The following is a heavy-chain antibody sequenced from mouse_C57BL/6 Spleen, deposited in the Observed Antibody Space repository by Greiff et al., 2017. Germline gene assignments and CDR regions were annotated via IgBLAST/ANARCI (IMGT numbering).Heavy chain of an antibody. J-gene: IGHJ4*01. CDR3: AKSRIYYDTTGAMDY. D-gene: IGHD2-4*01. V-gene: IGHV5-12*01. CDR2: ISNGGGST. CDR1: GFTFSDYY. Sequence: EVKLMESGGGLVQPGGSLKLSCAASGFTFSDYYMYWVRQTPEKRLEWVAYISNGGGSTYYPDTVKGRFTISRDNAKNTLYLQMSRLKSEDTAMYYCAKSRIYYDTTGAMDYWGQGTSVTVSS.